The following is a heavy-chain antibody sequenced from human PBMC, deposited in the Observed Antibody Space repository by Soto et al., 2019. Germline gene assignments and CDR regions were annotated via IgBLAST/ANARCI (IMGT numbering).Heavy chain of an antibody. D-gene: IGHD3-22*01. Sequence: SETLSRTCAVSGYSISSGYYWGCIRQPPGKGLEWIGSIYHSGSTYYNPSLKSRVTISVDTSKNQFSLKLSSVTAADTAVYYCARGAMIVPNYAFDIWGQGTMVTVSS. CDR3: ARGAMIVPNYAFDI. J-gene: IGHJ3*02. CDR2: IYHSGST. V-gene: IGHV4-38-2*01. CDR1: GYSISSGYY.